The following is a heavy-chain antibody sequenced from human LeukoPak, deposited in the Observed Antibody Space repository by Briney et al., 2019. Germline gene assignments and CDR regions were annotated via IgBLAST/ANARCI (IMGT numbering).Heavy chain of an antibody. D-gene: IGHD6-6*01. CDR3: AREQGSSPPSYFDY. J-gene: IGHJ4*02. Sequence: GASVKVSCKASGGTFNGYALSWVRQAPGQGLEWMRGIIPIFGTTNYAQKFQGRVAITADESTGTAYMELSSLRSEDTAVYYCAREQGSSPPSYFDYWGQGTLVTVSS. CDR2: IIPIFGTT. V-gene: IGHV1-69*13. CDR1: GGTFNGYA.